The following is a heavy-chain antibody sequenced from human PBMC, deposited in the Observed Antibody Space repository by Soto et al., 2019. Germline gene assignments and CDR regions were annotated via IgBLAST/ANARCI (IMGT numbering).Heavy chain of an antibody. CDR3: AILNYYDSSGSLIFDY. V-gene: IGHV1-69*13. D-gene: IGHD3-22*01. CDR2: IIPIFGTA. J-gene: IGHJ4*02. CDR1: GGTFSSYA. Sequence: SVKVSCKASGGTFSSYAISWVRQAPGQGLEWMGGIIPIFGTANYAQKFQGRVTITADESTSTAYMELGSLRSEDMAVYYCAILNYYDSSGSLIFDYWGQGTLVTVSS.